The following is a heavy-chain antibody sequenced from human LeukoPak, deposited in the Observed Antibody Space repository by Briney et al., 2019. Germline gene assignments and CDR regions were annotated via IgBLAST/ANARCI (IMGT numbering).Heavy chain of an antibody. D-gene: IGHD3-22*01. CDR2: ISSSSSYI. CDR1: GFTFSSYS. CDR3: ARVGYYYDSSGYFDY. J-gene: IGHJ4*02. Sequence: GGSLRLSCAASGFTFSSYSMNWVRQAPGKGLGWVSSISSSSSYIYYADSVKGRFTISRDSAKNSLYLQMNSLRAEDTAVYYCARVGYYYDSSGYFDYWGQGTLVTVSS. V-gene: IGHV3-21*01.